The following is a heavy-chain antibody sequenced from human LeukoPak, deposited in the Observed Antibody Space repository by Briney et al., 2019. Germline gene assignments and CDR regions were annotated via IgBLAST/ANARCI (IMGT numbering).Heavy chain of an antibody. V-gene: IGHV3-21*01. CDR1: GFSFSSYS. J-gene: IGHJ4*02. CDR3: ARPLTTVVRGIGY. Sequence: PGGSLRLSCEASGFSFSSYSMNWVRQAPGERPEWVSSISSRSTYIYYADSVKGRFTISRDDAKNSLFLQMNSLRAEDTAVYYCARPLTTVVRGIGYWGQGTLVTVSS. D-gene: IGHD4-23*01. CDR2: ISSRSTYI.